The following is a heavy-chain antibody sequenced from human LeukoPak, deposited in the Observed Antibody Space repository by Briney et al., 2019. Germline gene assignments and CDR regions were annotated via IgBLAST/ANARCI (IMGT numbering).Heavy chain of an antibody. CDR1: GYTFTSYY. V-gene: IGHV1-2*02. CDR2: INPNSGGT. Sequence: GASVKVSCKASGYTFTSYYMHWVRQAPGQGLEWMGWINPNSGGTNYAQKFQGGVTMTRDTSISTAYMELSRLRSDDTAVYYCARAPPRVVAATGYFDYWGQGTLVTVSS. CDR3: ARAPPRVVAATGYFDY. J-gene: IGHJ4*02. D-gene: IGHD2-15*01.